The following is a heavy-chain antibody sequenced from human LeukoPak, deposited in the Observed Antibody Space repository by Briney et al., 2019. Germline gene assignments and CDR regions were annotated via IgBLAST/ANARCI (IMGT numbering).Heavy chain of an antibody. CDR3: ARDLWDYYDSSGPSGGPIDY. Sequence: GGSLRLSCAASGFIFSSYWMHWVRHAPGKGLEWVSSISSSSSYIYYADSVKGRFTISRDNAKNSLYLQMNSLRAEDTAVYYCARDLWDYYDSSGPSGGPIDYWGQGTLVTVSS. V-gene: IGHV3-21*01. D-gene: IGHD3-22*01. CDR1: GFIFSSYW. CDR2: ISSSSSYI. J-gene: IGHJ4*02.